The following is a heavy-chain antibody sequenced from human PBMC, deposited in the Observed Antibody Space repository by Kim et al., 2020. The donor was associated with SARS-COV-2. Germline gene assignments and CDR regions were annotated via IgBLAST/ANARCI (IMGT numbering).Heavy chain of an antibody. J-gene: IGHJ4*02. CDR1: GGSISSSSYY. CDR2: IYYSGST. D-gene: IGHD5-18*01. Sequence: SETLSLTCTVSGGSISSSSYYWGWIRQPPGKGLEWIGSIYYSGSTYYNPSLKSRVTISVDTSKNQFSLKLSSVTAADTAVYYCARHALDTATNYFDYWGQGTLVTVSS. V-gene: IGHV4-39*01. CDR3: ARHALDTATNYFDY.